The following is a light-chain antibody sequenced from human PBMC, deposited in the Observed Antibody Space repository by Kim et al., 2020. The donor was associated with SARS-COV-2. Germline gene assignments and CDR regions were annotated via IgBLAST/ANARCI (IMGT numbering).Light chain of an antibody. CDR3: QQYNRWPPYI. Sequence: VSPGERATLSCRASQSVGSILAWYQQRPGQAPRLLIYGASTRATGVPARFSGSGSGTEFTLTITSPQSEDFAVYYCQQYNRWPPYIFGQGTKLEI. CDR2: GAS. J-gene: IGKJ2*01. V-gene: IGKV3-15*01. CDR1: QSVGSI.